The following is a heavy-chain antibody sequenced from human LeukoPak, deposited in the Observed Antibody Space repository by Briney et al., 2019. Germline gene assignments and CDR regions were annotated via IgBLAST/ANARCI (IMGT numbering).Heavy chain of an antibody. Sequence: VGSLRLSCAASGFAFNSYGMHWVRQAPGKGLEWLAIISHDGSNTYYADSVKGRITISRDNSKNTLYLQMNSLRAEDTAVYYCAKTEGSAWFFDYWGQGTLVTVSS. J-gene: IGHJ4*02. D-gene: IGHD6-19*01. CDR3: AKTEGSAWFFDY. V-gene: IGHV3-30*18. CDR1: GFAFNSYG. CDR2: ISHDGSNT.